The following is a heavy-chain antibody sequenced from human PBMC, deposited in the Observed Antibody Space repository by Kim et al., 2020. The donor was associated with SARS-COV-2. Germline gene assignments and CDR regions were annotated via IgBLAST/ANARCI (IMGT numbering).Heavy chain of an antibody. Sequence: ASVKVSCKASGYTFTSYAMNWVRQAPGQGLEWMGWINTNTGNPTYAQGSTGRFVFSLDTSVSTAYLQISSLKAEDTAVYYCARDPSVITIFGVVIIEPYYFDYWGQGTLVTVSS. CDR1: GYTFTSYA. J-gene: IGHJ4*02. CDR3: ARDPSVITIFGVVIIEPYYFDY. CDR2: INTNTGNP. D-gene: IGHD3-3*01. V-gene: IGHV7-4-1*02.